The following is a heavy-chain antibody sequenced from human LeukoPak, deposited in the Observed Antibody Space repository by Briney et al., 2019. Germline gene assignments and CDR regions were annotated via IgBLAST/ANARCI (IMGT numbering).Heavy chain of an antibody. J-gene: IGHJ4*02. D-gene: IGHD2-21*02. CDR2: ITASSTAI. V-gene: IGHV3-21*01. CDR3: AASIGVAYCGGDCYNDY. CDR1: GFTFNTYT. Sequence: GGSLRLSCAASGFTFNTYTMNWVRQAPGKGLEWVSSITASSTAIYSADSVKGRFTISRDNAKNFLYLQMNSLRAEDTAVYYCAASIGVAYCGGDCYNDYWGQGTLVTVSS.